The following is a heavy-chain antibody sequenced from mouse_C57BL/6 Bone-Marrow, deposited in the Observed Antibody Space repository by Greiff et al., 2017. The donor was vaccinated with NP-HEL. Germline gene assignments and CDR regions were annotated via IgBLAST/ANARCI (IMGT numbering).Heavy chain of an antibody. D-gene: IGHD1-1*01. Sequence: EVQLQESGPGMVKPSQSLSLTCTVTGYSITSGYDWHWIRHFPGNKVEWMGYISYSGSTNYNPSLKSRISITHDTSKNHFFLKLNSVTTEDTATYYCARERNYYGSSRYFDVWGTGTTVTVSS. CDR2: ISYSGST. V-gene: IGHV3-1*01. J-gene: IGHJ1*03. CDR1: GYSITSGYD. CDR3: ARERNYYGSSRYFDV.